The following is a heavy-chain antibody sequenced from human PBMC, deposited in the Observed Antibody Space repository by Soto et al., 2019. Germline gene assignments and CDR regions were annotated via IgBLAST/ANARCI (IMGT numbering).Heavy chain of an antibody. V-gene: IGHV4-39*01. CDR1: GGSISSSSYY. Sequence: SETLSLTCTVSGGSISSSSYYWGWIRQPPGKGLEWIGSIYYSGSTYYNPSLKSRVTISVDTSKNQFSLKLSSVTAADTAVYYCARHAKKVILDCTNGVCPLPQFDYWGQGTLVTVSS. CDR2: IYYSGST. J-gene: IGHJ4*02. D-gene: IGHD2-8*01. CDR3: ARHAKKVILDCTNGVCPLPQFDY.